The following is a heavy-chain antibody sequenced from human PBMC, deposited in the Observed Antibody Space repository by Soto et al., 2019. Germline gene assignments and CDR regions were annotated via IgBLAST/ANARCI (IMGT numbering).Heavy chain of an antibody. Sequence: GGSLRLSCATSGFSFSGYWIHWVRQAPGKGLVWVSHINGDGSSTNYADSAKGRFTISRDYAKNTLYLQMSSLRAEDTAVYYCVKVADYSSSYHWFDPWGQGTLVTVSS. CDR3: VKVADYSSSYHWFDP. V-gene: IGHV3-74*01. D-gene: IGHD6-13*01. CDR2: INGDGSST. CDR1: GFSFSGYW. J-gene: IGHJ5*02.